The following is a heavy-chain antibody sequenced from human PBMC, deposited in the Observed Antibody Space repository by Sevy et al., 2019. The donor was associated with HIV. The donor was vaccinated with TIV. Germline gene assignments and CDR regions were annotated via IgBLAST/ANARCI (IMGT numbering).Heavy chain of an antibody. CDR3: ARVYYDILTGPSDTYYYYMDV. V-gene: IGHV3-7*03. CDR1: GFTFSSYW. CDR2: IKQDGSEK. D-gene: IGHD3-9*01. Sequence: GGSLRLSCAASGFTFSSYWMSWVRQAPGKGLEWVANIKQDGSEKYYVDSVKGRFTISGDNAKNSLYLQMNRLRAEDTAVYYCARVYYDILTGPSDTYYYYMDVWGKGTTVTVSS. J-gene: IGHJ6*03.